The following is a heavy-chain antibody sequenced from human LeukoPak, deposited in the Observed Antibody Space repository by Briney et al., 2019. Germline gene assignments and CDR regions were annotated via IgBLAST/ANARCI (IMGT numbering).Heavy chain of an antibody. J-gene: IGHJ4*02. Sequence: SVKVSCKASGGTFSSYAISWVRQAPGQGLEWMGGIIPIFGTANYAQKFQARVTITTDESTSTAYMELSSLRSEDTAVYYCARDNDSSGLGLNYFDYWGQGTLVTVSS. CDR1: GGTFSSYA. V-gene: IGHV1-69*05. D-gene: IGHD3-22*01. CDR2: IIPIFGTA. CDR3: ARDNDSSGLGLNYFDY.